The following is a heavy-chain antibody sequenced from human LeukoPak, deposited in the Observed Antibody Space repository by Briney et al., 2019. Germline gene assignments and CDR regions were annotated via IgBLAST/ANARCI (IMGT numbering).Heavy chain of an antibody. J-gene: IGHJ4*02. V-gene: IGHV4-4*07. CDR3: ARQGGYIAPLAL. D-gene: IGHD6-13*01. CDR1: GGSISSYY. Sequence: SETLSLTRTVSGGSISSYYWSWIRQPAGKGLEWIGRIYTSGSTNYNPSLKSRVTISVDTSKNQFSLKLTSVTAADTAVYYCARQGGYIAPLALWGQGTLVTVSA. CDR2: IYTSGST.